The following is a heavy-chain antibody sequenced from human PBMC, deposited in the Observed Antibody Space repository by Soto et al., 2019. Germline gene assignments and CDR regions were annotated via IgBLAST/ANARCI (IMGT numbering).Heavy chain of an antibody. CDR3: ARGVADILTGPLDY. CDR2: IKSGEVGI. J-gene: IGHJ4*02. D-gene: IGHD3-9*01. Sequence: EVQLVESRGGLVQPGGSLRLSCVASGFIFGNYWMHWVRQAPGKGLVWVSRIKSGEVGISYADSVKGRFTISKHNAKNTLDLEMNSLRVEDTGVYYCARGVADILTGPLDYWGQGTLVTVSS. CDR1: GFIFGNYW. V-gene: IGHV3-74*01.